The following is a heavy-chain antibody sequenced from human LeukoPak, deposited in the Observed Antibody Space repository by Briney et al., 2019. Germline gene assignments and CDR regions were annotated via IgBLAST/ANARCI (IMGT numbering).Heavy chain of an antibody. CDR2: IYYSGTT. D-gene: IGHD2-2*01. Sequence: SETLSLTCTVSGGSISSYYWSWIRQPPGKGLEWIGYIYYSGTTNYNPSLKSRVTISVDTSKNQFSLKLSSVTAADTAVYYCARGDIVVVPEDYYYYGMDVWGQGTTVTVSS. CDR3: ARGDIVVVPEDYYYYGMDV. V-gene: IGHV4-59*01. J-gene: IGHJ6*02. CDR1: GGSISSYY.